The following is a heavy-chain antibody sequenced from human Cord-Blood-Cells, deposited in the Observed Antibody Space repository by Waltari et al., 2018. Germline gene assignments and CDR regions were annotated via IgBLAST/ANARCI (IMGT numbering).Heavy chain of an antibody. D-gene: IGHD6-6*01. V-gene: IGHV4-38-2*02. CDR3: ARGPIQLDY. Sequence: QVQLQESGPGLVKPSETLSLTCTVSGYSISSVYYWGWIRRPPGQWLEWIGSIYHSGNTYYNPSLKSRVTISVDTSNTQFSLKLSSVAAADTAVYYCARGPIQLDYWGQGTLVTVSS. J-gene: IGHJ4*02. CDR1: GYSISSVYY. CDR2: IYHSGNT.